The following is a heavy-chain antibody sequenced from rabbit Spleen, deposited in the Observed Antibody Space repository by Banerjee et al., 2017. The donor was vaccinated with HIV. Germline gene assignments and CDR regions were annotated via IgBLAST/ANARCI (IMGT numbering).Heavy chain of an antibody. CDR3: ASNHPYGNTAGDDFQFDL. CDR2: IDIGSRDFT. V-gene: IGHV1S45*01. J-gene: IGHJ4*01. Sequence: QEQLVESGGGLVKPGASLTLTCKASGFSFSNKAVMCWVRQAPGKGLEWIACIDIGSRDFTYYASWAKGRFIISSDNARNTVDLQMNSLTAADTATYFCASNHPYGNTAGDDFQFDLWGQGTLVTVS. D-gene: IGHD7-1*01. CDR1: GFSFSNKAV.